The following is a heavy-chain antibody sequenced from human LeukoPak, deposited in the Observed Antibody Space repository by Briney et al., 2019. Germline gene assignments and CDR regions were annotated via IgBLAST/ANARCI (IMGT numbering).Heavy chain of an antibody. D-gene: IGHD1-26*01. Sequence: SETLSLTCTVSGGSISSYYWSWIRQPPGKGLEWIGYIYYSGSTNYNPSLKSRVTISVDTSKNQFSLELSSVTAADTAVYYCARAPSYLGGYYGMNVWGQGTTVTVSS. V-gene: IGHV4-59*01. CDR2: IYYSGST. CDR3: ARAPSYLGGYYGMNV. CDR1: GGSISSYY. J-gene: IGHJ6*02.